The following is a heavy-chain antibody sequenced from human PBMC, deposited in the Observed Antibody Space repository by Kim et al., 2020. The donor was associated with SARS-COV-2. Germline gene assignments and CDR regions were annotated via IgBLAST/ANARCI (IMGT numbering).Heavy chain of an antibody. CDR2: IYYSGST. V-gene: IGHV4-39*01. Sequence: SETLSLTCTVSGGSISSSSYYWGWIRQPPGKGLEWIGSIYYSGSTYYNPSLKSRVTISVDTSKNQFSLKLSSVTAADTAVYYCARRYSSGWIPVYYFDYWGQGTLVTVSS. J-gene: IGHJ4*02. D-gene: IGHD6-19*01. CDR1: GGSISSSSYY. CDR3: ARRYSSGWIPVYYFDY.